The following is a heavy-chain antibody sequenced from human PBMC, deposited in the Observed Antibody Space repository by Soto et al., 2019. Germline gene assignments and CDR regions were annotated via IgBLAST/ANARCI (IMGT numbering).Heavy chain of an antibody. CDR1: GFTLSSYS. CDR3: ARSYYFDSSRDFDP. V-gene: IGHV3-48*02. D-gene: IGHD3-22*01. CDR2: ISSTGWTI. Sequence: GGSLRLSCAASGFTLSSYSMNWVRQAPGKGLEWASYISSTGWTIYYADSVKGRFTISRDNAKNSLYLQMNSLRDEDTAVYYCARSYYFDSSRDFDPWGQGTLVTVSS. J-gene: IGHJ5*02.